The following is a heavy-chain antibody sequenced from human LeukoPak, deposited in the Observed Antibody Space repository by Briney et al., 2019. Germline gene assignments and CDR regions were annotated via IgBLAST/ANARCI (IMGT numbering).Heavy chain of an antibody. J-gene: IGHJ3*02. Sequence: GGSLRLSCAASEFSFSSYWMSWVRQAPGKGLEWVAIIKPDGSQKYYVDSVKGRFTISRDNAKNSLYLQMNSLRAEDTAVYYCARREGRRSNSNMFDIWGHGTMVVVSS. CDR2: IKPDGSQK. V-gene: IGHV3-7*05. D-gene: IGHD3-10*01. CDR3: ARREGRRSNSNMFDI. CDR1: EFSFSSYW.